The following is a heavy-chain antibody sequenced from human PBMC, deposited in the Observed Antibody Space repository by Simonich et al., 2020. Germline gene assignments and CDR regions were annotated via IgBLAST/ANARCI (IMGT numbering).Heavy chain of an antibody. Sequence: QVQLQESGPGLVKPSETLSLTCAVSGYSISSGSYWGWIRQPQGKGLEWIGSIYHSGSTYLNPSLKSRVTISVDTSKNQFSRKLSSVTAADTAVYYCARVGYSNYYYYGMDVWGQGTTVTVSS. J-gene: IGHJ6*02. CDR1: GYSISSGSY. CDR2: IYHSGST. V-gene: IGHV4-38-2*01. CDR3: ARVGYSNYYYYGMDV. D-gene: IGHD6-13*01.